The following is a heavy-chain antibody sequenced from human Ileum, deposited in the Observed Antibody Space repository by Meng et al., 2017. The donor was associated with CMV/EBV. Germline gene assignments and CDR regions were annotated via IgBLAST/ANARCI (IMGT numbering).Heavy chain of an antibody. CDR2: INPSGGST. V-gene: IGHV1-46*01. J-gene: IGHJ4*02. Sequence: ASVKVSCKASGYTFTSFYIHWVRQAPGQGLEWMGIINPSGGSTNYAQKVQGRVTMTRDTSTSTVYMELSSLRPEDTAVYYCARRFCSSSSCSLDYWGQGTLVTVSS. CDR3: ARRFCSSSSCSLDY. CDR1: GYTFTSFY. D-gene: IGHD2-2*01.